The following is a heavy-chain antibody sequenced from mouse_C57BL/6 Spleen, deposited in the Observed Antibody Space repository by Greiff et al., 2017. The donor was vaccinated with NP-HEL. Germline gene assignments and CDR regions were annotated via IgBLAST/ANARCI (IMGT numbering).Heavy chain of an antibody. CDR3: ARGDYYVSVDY. CDR2: INPSSGYT. Sequence: QVQLQQSGAELARPGASVKMSCKASGYTFTSYTMHWVKQRPGQGLEWIGYINPSSGYTKYNQKFKDKATLTADKSSSTAYMQLSSLTSEDSAVYYCARGDYYVSVDYWGQGTTLTVSS. V-gene: IGHV1-4*01. CDR1: GYTFTSYT. J-gene: IGHJ2*01. D-gene: IGHD1-1*01.